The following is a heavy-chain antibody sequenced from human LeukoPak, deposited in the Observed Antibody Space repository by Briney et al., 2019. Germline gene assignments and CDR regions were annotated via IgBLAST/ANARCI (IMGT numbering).Heavy chain of an antibody. CDR1: GFTVSSNY. J-gene: IGHJ4*02. D-gene: IGHD2-21*01. Sequence: GGSLRLSCAVSGFTVSSNYMSRVRQAPGKGLEWVSVIYSGGSTYYADSVKGRFTISRDNSKNTLYLQMNSLRAEDTAVYYCARVAYCSGDGSYATSFDYWGQGTLVTVSS. CDR2: IYSGGST. V-gene: IGHV3-66*01. CDR3: ARVAYCSGDGSYATSFDY.